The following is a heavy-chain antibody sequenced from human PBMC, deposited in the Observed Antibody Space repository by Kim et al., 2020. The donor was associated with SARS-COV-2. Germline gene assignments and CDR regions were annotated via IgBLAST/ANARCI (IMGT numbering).Heavy chain of an antibody. D-gene: IGHD2-15*01. CDR3: ARAPVVVAATRGDWFDP. V-gene: IGHV4-34*01. J-gene: IGHJ5*02. CDR2: INHSGST. Sequence: SETLSLTCAVYGGSFSGYYWSWIRQPPGKGLEWIGEINHSGSTNYNPSLKSRVTISVDTSKNQFSLKLSSVTAADTAVYYCARAPVVVAATRGDWFDPWG. CDR1: GGSFSGYY.